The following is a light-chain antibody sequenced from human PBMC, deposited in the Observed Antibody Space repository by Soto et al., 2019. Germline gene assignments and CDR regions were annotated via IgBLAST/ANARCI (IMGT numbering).Light chain of an antibody. CDR3: QKYNSVPLT. CDR2: AAS. J-gene: IGKJ4*01. Sequence: DIQMTQSASSLSASLGDRVTIACRASQGIRNYLAWYQQKQGKVPKLLIYAASTLHSGVPSRFSGSGSGTDFNLTISSLQTEDVATYYCQKYNSVPLTFGGGTKVDIK. CDR1: QGIRNY. V-gene: IGKV1-27*01.